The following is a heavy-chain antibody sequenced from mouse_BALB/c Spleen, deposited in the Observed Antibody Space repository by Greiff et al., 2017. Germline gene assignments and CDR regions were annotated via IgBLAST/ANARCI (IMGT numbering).Heavy chain of an antibody. V-gene: IGHV5-17*02. CDR1: GFTFSSFG. D-gene: IGHD2-2*01. Sequence: EVQGVESGGGLVQPGGSLKFSCEASGFTFSSFGMHWVRQDPEKGLEWVAYISSGSSTIYYADTVKGRFTISIDKPNNTLFLQMTSLRSEDTAMYYCAIYGCNALGYWGRGTSVTVSS. J-gene: IGHJ4*01. CDR2: ISSGSSTI. CDR3: AIYGCNALGY.